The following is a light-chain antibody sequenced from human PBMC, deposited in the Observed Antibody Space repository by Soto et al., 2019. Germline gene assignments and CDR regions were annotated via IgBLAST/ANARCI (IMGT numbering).Light chain of an antibody. CDR1: QSIGSK. J-gene: IGKJ4*01. CDR3: QQYSSRPLT. CDR2: GAS. V-gene: IGKV3-15*01. Sequence: EIVMTQSPATLSVSPGERATLSCGASQSIGSKLAWYHQKPGQAPSLLIYGASTRATGVPARFSGSGSGTEFTLTISSPQSEDFAVYYCQQYSSRPLTFGGGTKVEI.